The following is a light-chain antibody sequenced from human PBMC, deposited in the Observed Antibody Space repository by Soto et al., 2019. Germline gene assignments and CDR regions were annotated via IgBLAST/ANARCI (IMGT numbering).Light chain of an antibody. CDR1: DSDVGGYNH. J-gene: IGLJ1*01. V-gene: IGLV2-14*01. CDR3: SSHTSSTALG. CDR2: DVT. Sequence: QSALTQPASVSGSPGQSIAISCTGTDSDVGGYNHVSWYQQHPGKASKLMIYDVTNRPSGVSYRFSGSKAGRTASLTISGLQTEDEADYYCSSHTSSTALGFGTGTKLTVL.